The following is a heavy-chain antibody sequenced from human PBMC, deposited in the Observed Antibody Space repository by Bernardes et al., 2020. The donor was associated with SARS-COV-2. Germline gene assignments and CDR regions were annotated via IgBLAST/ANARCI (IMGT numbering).Heavy chain of an antibody. CDR3: AREDLRIYGMDV. Sequence: SETLSLTCTVSGGSISSSSYYWGWIRQPPGKGLEWIGSIYYSGSTYYNPSLKSRVTISVDTSKNQFSLKLSSVTAADTAVYYCAREDLRIYGMDVWGQGTTVTVSS. D-gene: IGHD2-15*01. CDR1: GGSISSSSYY. CDR2: IYYSGST. J-gene: IGHJ6*02. V-gene: IGHV4-39*02.